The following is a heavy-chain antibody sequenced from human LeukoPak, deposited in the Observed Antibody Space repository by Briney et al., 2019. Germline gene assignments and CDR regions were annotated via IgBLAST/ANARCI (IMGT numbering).Heavy chain of an antibody. CDR3: ARTIFGVVHAFDI. CDR2: IYHSGST. D-gene: IGHD3-3*01. V-gene: IGHV4-30-2*01. J-gene: IGHJ3*02. CDR1: GGSISSGGYY. Sequence: PSQTLSLTCTVSGGSISSGGYYWSWIRQPPGKGLEWIGYIYHSGSTYYNPSLKSRVTISVDRSKNQFSLKLSSVTAADTAVYYCARTIFGVVHAFDIWGQGTMVTVSS.